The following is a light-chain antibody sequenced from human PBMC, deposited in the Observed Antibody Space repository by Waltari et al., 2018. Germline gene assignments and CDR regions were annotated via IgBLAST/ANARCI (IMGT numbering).Light chain of an antibody. V-gene: IGKV1-39*01. CDR3: QQSYSTPRT. Sequence: DIQMTQSPSSLSASVGDIVTITCRASQSISSYLNWYQQKPGKAPKLLIYAASSLQSGVPSRFSGSGSWTDFTLTISSLQPEDFATYYCQQSYSTPRTFDQGTKVEIK. CDR1: QSISSY. CDR2: AAS. J-gene: IGKJ1*01.